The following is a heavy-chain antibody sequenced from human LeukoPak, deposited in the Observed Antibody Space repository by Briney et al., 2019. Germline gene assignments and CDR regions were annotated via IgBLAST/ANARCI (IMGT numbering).Heavy chain of an antibody. CDR1: GFTFSSYS. V-gene: IGHV3-21*01. CDR3: ARGHGSGSYYIPFDY. Sequence: PGGSLRLSCASSGFTFSSYSMNWVRQAPGKGLEWVSSISSGSSYIYYAGSVKGRFTISRDNAKNSLYLQMNSLRAEDTAVYYCARGHGSGSYYIPFDYWGQGTLVTVSS. CDR2: ISSGSSYI. D-gene: IGHD3-10*01. J-gene: IGHJ4*02.